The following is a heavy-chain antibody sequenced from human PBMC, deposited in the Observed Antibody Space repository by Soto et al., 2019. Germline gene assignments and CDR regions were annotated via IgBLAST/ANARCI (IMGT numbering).Heavy chain of an antibody. J-gene: IGHJ5*02. D-gene: IGHD3-22*01. V-gene: IGHV4-59*01. CDR1: GGSISSYY. CDR2: IYYSGST. CDR3: AGGIVPDWFDP. Sequence: TSETLSLTCTVSGGSISSYYWSWIRQPPGKGLEWIGYIYYSGSTNYNPSLKSRVTISVDTSKNQFSLKLSSVTAADTAVYYCAGGIVPDWFDPWGQGTLVTVSS.